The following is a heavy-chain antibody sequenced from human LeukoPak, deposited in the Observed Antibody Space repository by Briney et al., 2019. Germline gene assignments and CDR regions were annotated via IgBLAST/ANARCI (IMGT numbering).Heavy chain of an antibody. CDR2: SSAYNGNR. J-gene: IGHJ4*02. CDR1: GYTFTSYG. D-gene: IGHD6-19*01. CDR3: ARDPGIVVAGGFPSAL. V-gene: IGHV1-18*01. Sequence: ASVKASCMASGYTFTSYGTSWVRQALGQGVEWMGWSSAYNGNRNYAQNFQSRVTMTTETSTNTAYMELRSLRSDDTAVYYYARDPGIVVAGGFPSALWGQGTLVIASS.